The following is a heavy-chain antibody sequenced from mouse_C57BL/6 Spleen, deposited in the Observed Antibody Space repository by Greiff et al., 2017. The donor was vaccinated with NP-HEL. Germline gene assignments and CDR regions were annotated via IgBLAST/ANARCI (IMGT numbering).Heavy chain of an antibody. D-gene: IGHD1-1*01. CDR1: GFSFNTYA. Sequence: EVKLVESGGGLVQPKGSLKLSCAASGFSFNTYAMNWVRQAPGKGLEWVARIRSKSNNYATYYADSVKDRFTISRDDSESMLYLQMNNLKTEDTAMYYCGRDYYVSSSEGFAYWGQGTLVTVSA. V-gene: IGHV10-1*01. J-gene: IGHJ3*01. CDR2: IRSKSNNYAT. CDR3: GRDYYVSSSEGFAY.